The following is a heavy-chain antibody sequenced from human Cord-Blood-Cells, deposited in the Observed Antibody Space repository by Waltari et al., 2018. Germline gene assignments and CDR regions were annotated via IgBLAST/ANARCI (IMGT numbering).Heavy chain of an antibody. J-gene: IGHJ4*02. CDR1: GYTFTGYY. Sequence: QVQLVQSGVEVKKPGASVKVSCKASGYTFTGYYMHWLPQATGQGLEWMGWINPNSGGTNYAQKFQGRVTMTRDTSISTAYMELSRLRSDDTAVYYCARDIAAAEGVDYWGQGTLVTVSS. V-gene: IGHV1-2*02. CDR2: INPNSGGT. D-gene: IGHD6-13*01. CDR3: ARDIAAAEGVDY.